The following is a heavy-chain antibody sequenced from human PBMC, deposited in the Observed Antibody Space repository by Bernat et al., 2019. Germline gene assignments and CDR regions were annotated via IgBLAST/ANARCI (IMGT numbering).Heavy chain of an antibody. J-gene: IGHJ4*02. CDR2: INHSGST. Sequence: QVQLQQWGAGLLKPSETLSLTCAVYGGSFSGYYWSWIRQPPGKGLEWIGEINHSGSTNYNPSLKSRVTISVDTSKNQFSLKLSSVTAADTAVYYCATFDSGSCVFDYWGQGTLVTVSS. D-gene: IGHD1-26*01. CDR3: ATFDSGSCVFDY. V-gene: IGHV4-34*01. CDR1: GGSFSGYY.